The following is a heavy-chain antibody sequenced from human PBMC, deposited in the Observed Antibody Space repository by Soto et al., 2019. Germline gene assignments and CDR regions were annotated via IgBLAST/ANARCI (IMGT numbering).Heavy chain of an antibody. CDR3: ARGSDIVVVPAAFRQDYYYYYGMDV. Sequence: SETLSLTCGVSGGSISQINWWSWVHQSPQKGLEWIGEIYHDGTTNYNPSLQSRVTLSVDKSKNQFSLKLCSVTAADTAVYYCARGSDIVVVPAAFRQDYYYYYGMDVWGQGTTVTVSS. CDR2: IYHDGTT. CDR1: GGSISQINW. D-gene: IGHD2-2*01. V-gene: IGHV4-4*02. J-gene: IGHJ6*02.